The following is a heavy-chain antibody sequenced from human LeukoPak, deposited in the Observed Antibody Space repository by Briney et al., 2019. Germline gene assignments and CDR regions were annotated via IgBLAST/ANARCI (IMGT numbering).Heavy chain of an antibody. D-gene: IGHD3-22*01. CDR1: GGTFSSYA. CDR3: AKEFSVGYSSGYYFNPDAFDI. Sequence: ASVKVSCKASGGTFSSYAISWVRQAPGQGLEWMGRIIPILGIANYAQKFQGRVTITADKSTSTAYMELSSLRSEDTAVYYCAKEFSVGYSSGYYFNPDAFDIWGQGTMVTVSS. V-gene: IGHV1-69*04. CDR2: IIPILGIA. J-gene: IGHJ3*02.